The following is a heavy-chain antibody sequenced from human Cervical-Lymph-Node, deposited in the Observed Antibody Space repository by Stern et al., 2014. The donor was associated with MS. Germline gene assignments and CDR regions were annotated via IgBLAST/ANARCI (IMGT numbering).Heavy chain of an antibody. CDR1: GFTFSNSW. V-gene: IGHV3-74*02. CDR2: NNKNGSTT. CDR3: TILSGPFDH. J-gene: IGHJ4*02. Sequence: EVQLVESGGGLVQPGGSLRLSCAASGFTFSNSWMHWVRQAPGKVLGWVARNNKNGSTTTYADSVKGRFAISRDNAKNTLYLQMSSLRAEDTAVYYCTILSGPFDHWGQGTLVTVSS. D-gene: IGHD3-10*01.